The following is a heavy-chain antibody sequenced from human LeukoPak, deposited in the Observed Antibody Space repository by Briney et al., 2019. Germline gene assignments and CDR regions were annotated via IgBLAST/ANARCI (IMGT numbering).Heavy chain of an antibody. V-gene: IGHV1-46*01. J-gene: IGHJ4*02. CDR1: GYTFTSYY. CDR3: ARAGYGDPHNDY. D-gene: IGHD4-17*01. CDR2: INPSGGST. Sequence: ASVKVSCKASGYTFTSYYMHWVRQAPGQGLEWMGIINPSGGSTSYAQKLQGRVTMTTDTSTSTAYMELRSLRSDDTAVYYCARAGYGDPHNDYWGQGTLVTVSS.